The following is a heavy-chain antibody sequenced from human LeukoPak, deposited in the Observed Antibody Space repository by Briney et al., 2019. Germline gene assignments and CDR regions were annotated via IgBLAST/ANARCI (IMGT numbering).Heavy chain of an antibody. V-gene: IGHV3-7*01. D-gene: IGHD3-3*01. CDR1: GFTFSSYW. CDR2: IKQDGSEK. CDR3: AMLSGGDFWSGYYNSNPLRSPFDL. J-gene: IGHJ4*02. Sequence: GGSLRLSCAASGFTFSSYWMSWVRQAPGKGLEWVANIKQDGSEKYYVDSVKGRFTISRDNAKNSLYLQMNSLRAEDTAVYYCAMLSGGDFWSGYYNSNPLRSPFDLWGQGTLVTVSS.